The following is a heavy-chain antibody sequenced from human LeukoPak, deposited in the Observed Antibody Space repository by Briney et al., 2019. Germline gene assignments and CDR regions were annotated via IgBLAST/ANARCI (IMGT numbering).Heavy chain of an antibody. CDR2: ISSSSSTI. J-gene: IGHJ4*02. CDR1: GFTFSSYS. D-gene: IGHD3-16*02. V-gene: IGHV3-48*01. Sequence: GGSLRLSCAASGFTFSSYSMNWVRQAPGKGLEWVSYISSSSSTIYYADSVKGRFTISRDNAKNSLYLQMNSLRAEDTAVYYCARDPRMITFGGVIVPTDYFDYWAREPWSPSPQ. CDR3: ARDPRMITFGGVIVPTDYFDY.